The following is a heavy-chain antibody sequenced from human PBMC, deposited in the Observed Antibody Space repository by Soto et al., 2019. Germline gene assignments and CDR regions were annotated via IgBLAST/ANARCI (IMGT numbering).Heavy chain of an antibody. CDR3: ARERPYSGSLFVF. CDR1: GGTFSSYA. V-gene: IGHV1-69*13. D-gene: IGHD1-26*01. Sequence: SVKVSCKASGGTFSSYAMGWVRQAPGQGLEWMGGIIPIFGTANYAQKFQGRVTITADESTSTAYTELSSLRSEDTAVYYCARERPYSGSLFVFRGQAPLRTVSS. J-gene: IGHJ4*02. CDR2: IIPIFGTA.